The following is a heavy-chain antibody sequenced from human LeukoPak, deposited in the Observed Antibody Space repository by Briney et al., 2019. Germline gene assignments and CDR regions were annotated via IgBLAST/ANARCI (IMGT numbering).Heavy chain of an antibody. V-gene: IGHV4-39*01. D-gene: IGHD6-19*01. CDR3: ARHAEYNSGWHFYLDH. Sequence: SGPTLVHPSETLSLTCTVSGVSTTTGIYYWAWIRQSPGKGLEWIGIFHNVGSTYDNLYLTSRVTMSIDTSKNQFSLRLNSVTAADTAVYYCARHAEYNSGWHFYLDHWGQGILVTVSS. J-gene: IGHJ4*02. CDR2: FHNVGST. CDR1: GVSTTTGIYY.